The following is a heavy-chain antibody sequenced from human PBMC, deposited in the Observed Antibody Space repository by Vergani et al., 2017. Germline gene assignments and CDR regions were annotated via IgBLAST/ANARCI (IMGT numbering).Heavy chain of an antibody. Sequence: QVQLVESGGGVVQPGRSLRLSCAASGFTFSSYGMHWVCQARGKGLEWVAVISYDGSNKYYADSVKGRFTISRDNSKNTLYLQMNSLRAEDTAVYYCAKHYYYYYYMDVWGKGTTVTVSS. CDR3: AKHYYYYYYMDV. CDR1: GFTFSSYG. J-gene: IGHJ6*03. V-gene: IGHV3-30*18. CDR2: ISYDGSNK.